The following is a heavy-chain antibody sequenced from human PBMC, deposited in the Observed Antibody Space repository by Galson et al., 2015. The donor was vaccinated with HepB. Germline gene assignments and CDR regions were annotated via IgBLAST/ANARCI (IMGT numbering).Heavy chain of an antibody. CDR1: GYSFTSYW. CDR3: ARQQEDRVGVRGAYYFDY. J-gene: IGHJ4*02. CDR2: IYPGDSDT. Sequence: QSGAEVKKPGESLKISCTGSGYSFTSYWIGWVRQMPGKGLEWMGIIYPGDSDTRYSPSFQGQVTISADKSISTAYLQWSSLKASDTAMYYCARQQEDRVGVRGAYYFDYWGQGTLVTVSS. V-gene: IGHV5-51*01. D-gene: IGHD3-10*01.